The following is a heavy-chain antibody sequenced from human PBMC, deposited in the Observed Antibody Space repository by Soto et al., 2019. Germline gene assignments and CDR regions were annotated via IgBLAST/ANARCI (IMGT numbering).Heavy chain of an antibody. CDR3: ARWRYCGRTSCYGFRY. V-gene: IGHV4-59*02. Sequence: LYLTSTVCSDCVRSEYWNLILKTTGKGLEWIGYIYYSGTTKYNPSLQSRLTISVGTSKNQFSLKLSSVTAADTAVYYCARWRYCGRTSCYGFRYWGQGMLVTVSS. J-gene: IGHJ4*02. CDR2: IYYSGTT. CDR1: SDCVRSEY. D-gene: IGHD2-2*01.